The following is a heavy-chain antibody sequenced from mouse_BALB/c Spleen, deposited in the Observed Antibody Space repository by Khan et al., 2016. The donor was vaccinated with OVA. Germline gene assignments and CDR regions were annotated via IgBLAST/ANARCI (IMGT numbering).Heavy chain of an antibody. D-gene: IGHD1-1*01. J-gene: IGHJ4*01. CDR2: IGPGSSNA. V-gene: IGHV1S41*01. Sequence: DLVKPGASVKLSCKASGYTFTSYWINWIKQRPGQGLEWIGRIGPGSSNAYYNDMFKDKATLTVDTSSNTAYIQLSSLSSEDSAVYFWARENYYGRNCYAMDYWGQGTSVTVSA. CDR1: GYTFTSYW. CDR3: ARENYYGRNCYAMDY.